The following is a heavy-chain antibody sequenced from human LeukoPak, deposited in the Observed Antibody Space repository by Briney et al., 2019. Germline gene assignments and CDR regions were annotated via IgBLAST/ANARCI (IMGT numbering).Heavy chain of an antibody. CDR3: AKDRRYSSGWYLYYFDY. V-gene: IGHV3-11*01. J-gene: IGHJ4*02. Sequence: GGSLRLSCVGSGFTFSDHYMSWIRQAPGKWREFISYISSTGTSKYFADSVKGRFTISRDSPKRSVYLQMNSLRAEDTAVYYCAKDRRYSSGWYLYYFDYWGQGTLVTVSS. CDR1: GFTFSDHY. CDR2: ISSTGTSK. D-gene: IGHD6-19*01.